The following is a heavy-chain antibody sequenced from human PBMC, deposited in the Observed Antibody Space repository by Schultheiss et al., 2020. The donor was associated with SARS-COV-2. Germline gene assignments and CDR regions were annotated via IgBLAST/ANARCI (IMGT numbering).Heavy chain of an antibody. V-gene: IGHV1-3*02. CDR1: GYTFTSYA. J-gene: IGHJ5*02. CDR3: ATLGAYCSGGSCYSRVGSWFDP. Sequence: ASVKVSCKASGYTFTSYAMHWVRQAPGQRLEWMGWSNAGNGNTKYSQEFQGRVTITRDTSASTAYMELRSLRSDDTAVYYCATLGAYCSGGSCYSRVGSWFDPWGQGTLVTVSS. CDR2: SNAGNGNT. D-gene: IGHD2-15*01.